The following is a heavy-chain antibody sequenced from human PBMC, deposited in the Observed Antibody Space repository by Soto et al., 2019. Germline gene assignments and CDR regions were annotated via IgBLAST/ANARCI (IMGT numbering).Heavy chain of an antibody. D-gene: IGHD3-16*01. J-gene: IGHJ2*01. V-gene: IGHV1-69*01. Sequence: QVQLVQSGAEVKKPGSSVKVSCKASGGTFSSYSINWVRQAPGQGLEWMGGIIPIFGTANYAQKFQGRVTLTADESTSTAHMELSSLRNEDTAVYYCARPFQSWPGGWYFDLWGRGTLLPGSS. CDR2: IIPIFGTA. CDR3: ARPFQSWPGGWYFDL. CDR1: GGTFSSYS.